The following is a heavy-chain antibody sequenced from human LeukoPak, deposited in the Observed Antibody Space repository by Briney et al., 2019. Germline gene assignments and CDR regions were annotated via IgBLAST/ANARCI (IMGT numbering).Heavy chain of an antibody. CDR2: ISYDGSNK. CDR3: ARAGRVTTTYWYFDL. CDR1: GFTFSRYA. Sequence: GGSLRLSCAASGFTFSRYAMHWVRQAPGKGLEWVAVISYDGSNKHYADSVKGRFTISRDNSKNTMYLQMNSLRGEDTAVYYCARAGRVTTTYWYFDLWGRGTLVTVSS. V-gene: IGHV3-30-3*01. J-gene: IGHJ2*01. D-gene: IGHD4-17*01.